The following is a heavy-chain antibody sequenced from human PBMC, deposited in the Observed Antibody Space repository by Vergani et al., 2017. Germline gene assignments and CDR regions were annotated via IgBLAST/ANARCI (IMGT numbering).Heavy chain of an antibody. J-gene: IGHJ4*02. Sequence: QVQLVESGGGVVQRGGSLRLSCATSGFTLSNYDMQWIRQGPGKGLEFVAFIQFDGSNQYYADSVKGRFTLSRDFSKNTLYLQMNSLGTDHPATYYCGKHFTGWGIDYWGQGTQVIVSS. V-gene: IGHV3-30*02. CDR1: GFTLSNYD. CDR3: GKHFTGWGIDY. D-gene: IGHD3-16*01. CDR2: IQFDGSNQ.